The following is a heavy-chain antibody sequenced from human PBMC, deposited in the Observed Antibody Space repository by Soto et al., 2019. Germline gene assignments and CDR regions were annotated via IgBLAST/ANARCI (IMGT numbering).Heavy chain of an antibody. CDR2: IYYSGST. V-gene: IGHV4-39*01. D-gene: IGHD5-12*01. Sequence: QLQLQESGPGLVKPSETLSLTCTVSGGSISSSSYYWGWIRQPPGKGLEWIGSIYYSGSTYYNPSLKSRVTISVDTSKNQFSLKLSSVTAADTAVYYCASWLRHGGSPFDYWGQGTLVTVSS. CDR1: GGSISSSSYY. CDR3: ASWLRHGGSPFDY. J-gene: IGHJ4*02.